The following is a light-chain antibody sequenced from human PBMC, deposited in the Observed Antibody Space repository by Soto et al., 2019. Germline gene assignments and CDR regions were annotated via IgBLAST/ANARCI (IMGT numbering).Light chain of an antibody. CDR2: DAS. CDR3: QQYGNLLWT. CDR1: QDINNY. Sequence: DIQMTQSPSSLSASLGDRVTITCQASQDINNYLNWYQQKPGKAPKLLIYDASNLETGVPSRFSGGGSGTDFTFTISSLQPEDIATYYCQQYGNLLWTFGQGTKVEIK. J-gene: IGKJ1*01. V-gene: IGKV1-33*01.